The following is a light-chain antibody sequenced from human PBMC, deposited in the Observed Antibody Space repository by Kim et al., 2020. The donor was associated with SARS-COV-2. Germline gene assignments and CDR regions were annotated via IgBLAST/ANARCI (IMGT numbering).Light chain of an antibody. Sequence: QRVTISGSGSSSNSGTEYTVHGYQQLPGTAPKLLISGDNNRPSGVPDRFSGSKSGTSASLAITGLQAEDEAEYYCQSYDTGLRGPVFGGGTQLTVL. V-gene: IGLV1-40*01. CDR3: QSYDTGLRGPV. CDR1: SSNSGTEYT. J-gene: IGLJ2*01. CDR2: GDN.